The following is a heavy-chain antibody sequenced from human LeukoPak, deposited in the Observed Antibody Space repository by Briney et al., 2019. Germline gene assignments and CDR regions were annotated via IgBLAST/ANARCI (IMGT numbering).Heavy chain of an antibody. CDR1: GFTFTNYW. D-gene: IGHD2-21*01. CDR2: IKPKTDGETT. V-gene: IGHV3-15*07. J-gene: IGHJ4*02. Sequence: GGSLRLSCAASGFTFTNYWMHWVRQAPGKGLEWVGRIKPKTDGETTEYAAPVKDRFSISRDDSKSMMYLQMNSLKTEDTAVYYCITPLPYSAQGGQGTLVTVSS. CDR3: ITPLPYSAQ.